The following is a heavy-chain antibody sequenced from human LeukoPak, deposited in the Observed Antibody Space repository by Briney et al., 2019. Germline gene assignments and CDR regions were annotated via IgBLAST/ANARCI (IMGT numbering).Heavy chain of an antibody. CDR3: ARDAVYCSGGSCSPYYYYYYMDV. CDR2: IKQDGSEK. D-gene: IGHD2-15*01. J-gene: IGHJ6*03. Sequence: GGSLRLSCAASGFTFSSDWMSWVRQAPGKGLEWVANIKQDGSEKYYVDSVKGRFTISRDNAKNSLYLQMNSLRAEDTAVYYCARDAVYCSGGSCSPYYYYYYMDVWGKGTTVTVSS. CDR1: GFTFSSDW. V-gene: IGHV3-7*01.